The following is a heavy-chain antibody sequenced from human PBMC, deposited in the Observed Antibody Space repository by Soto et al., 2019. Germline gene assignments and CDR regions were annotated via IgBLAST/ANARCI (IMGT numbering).Heavy chain of an antibody. J-gene: IGHJ4*02. CDR1: GFTFDDYA. Sequence: GGSLRLSCAASGFTFDDYAMNWVRQAPGKGLEWVSGITWNSGGKFYADSVKGRSTISRDNAKNSLYLQMNSLRAEDTAVYYCARGPLGYFDTSGYQPQKYFDYWGQGTLVTVSS. CDR3: ARGPLGYFDTSGYQPQKYFDY. CDR2: ITWNSGGK. D-gene: IGHD3-22*01. V-gene: IGHV3-9*01.